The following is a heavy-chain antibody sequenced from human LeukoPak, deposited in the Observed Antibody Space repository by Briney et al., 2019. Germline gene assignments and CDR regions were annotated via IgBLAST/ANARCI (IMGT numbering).Heavy chain of an antibody. CDR1: GFTFSSYE. CDR3: ATLWDPVAGTTQPLL. D-gene: IGHD6-19*01. Sequence: GGSLRLSCAASGFTFSSYEMNWVRQAPGKGLEWGSYISGSGSTIYYGDSLEGRFTISRDNANNSLYLQINSLRVEDTAVYYCATLWDPVAGTTQPLLWGQGTLVTVSS. V-gene: IGHV3-48*03. CDR2: ISGSGSTI. J-gene: IGHJ4*02.